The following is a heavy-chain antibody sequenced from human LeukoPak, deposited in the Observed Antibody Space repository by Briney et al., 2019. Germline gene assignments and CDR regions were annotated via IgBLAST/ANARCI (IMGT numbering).Heavy chain of an antibody. CDR2: IRYDGSNK. J-gene: IGHJ4*02. V-gene: IGHV3-30*02. D-gene: IGHD2-2*01. CDR3: AKDSPPYCSSTSCYEGLDY. Sequence: GGSLRLSCAASGFTFSSYGMHWVRQAPGKGLEWVAFIRYDGSNKYYADSVKGRFTISRDSSKNTLYLQMNSLRAEDTAVYYCAKDSPPYCSSTSCYEGLDYWGQGTLVTVSS. CDR1: GFTFSSYG.